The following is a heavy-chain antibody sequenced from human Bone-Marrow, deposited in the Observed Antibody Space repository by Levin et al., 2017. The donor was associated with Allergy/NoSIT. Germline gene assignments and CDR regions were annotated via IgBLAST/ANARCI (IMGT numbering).Heavy chain of an antibody. CDR2: IGTAGDT. CDR1: GFTFSSSD. J-gene: IGHJ3*02. D-gene: IGHD4-17*01. CDR3: ARSAGTFYADPRHSFHI. Sequence: QPGGSLRLSCAASGFTFSSSDMHWVRQATGKGLEWVSAIGTAGDTYYPDSVKGRFTISRENAKNSLYLQMNSLRAGDTAVYYCARSAGTFYADPRHSFHIWGQGTMVTVSS. V-gene: IGHV3-13*01.